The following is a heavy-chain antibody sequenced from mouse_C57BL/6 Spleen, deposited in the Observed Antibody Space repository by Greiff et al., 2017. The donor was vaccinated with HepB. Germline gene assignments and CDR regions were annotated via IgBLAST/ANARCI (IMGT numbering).Heavy chain of an antibody. J-gene: IGHJ3*01. CDR3: VSYYSNYGGCAD. V-gene: IGHV1-52*01. D-gene: IGHD2-5*01. CDR1: GYTFTSYW. Sequence: QVQLQQSGAELVRPGSSVKLSCKASGYTFTSYWMHWVKQRPIQGLEWIGNIDPSDSETHYNQKFKDKSTLTVDKSSSTAYMQLSSLTSEDSAVYYCVSYYSNYGGCADWGQGTLVTVAA. CDR2: IDPSDSET.